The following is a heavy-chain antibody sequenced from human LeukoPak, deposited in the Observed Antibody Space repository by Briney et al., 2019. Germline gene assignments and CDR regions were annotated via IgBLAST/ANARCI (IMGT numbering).Heavy chain of an antibody. J-gene: IGHJ2*01. CDR2: ISYDGSSK. Sequence: PGRSLRLSCAASGFTFSSYGMHWVRQAPGKGLEWVAIISYDGSSKYYVDSVQGRFTISRDNSKNTLYLQMNSLRAEDTPVYYCAKDLGGGSGCYDLWGRGTLVTVSS. D-gene: IGHD6-19*01. V-gene: IGHV3-30*18. CDR1: GFTFSSYG. CDR3: AKDLGGGSGCYDL.